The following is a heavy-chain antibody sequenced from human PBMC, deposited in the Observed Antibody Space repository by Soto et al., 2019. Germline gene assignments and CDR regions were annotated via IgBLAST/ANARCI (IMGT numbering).Heavy chain of an antibody. D-gene: IGHD3-22*01. CDR3: AKEGRENYYDSSGYYYYFDY. V-gene: IGHV3-23*01. Sequence: GSLRLSCAASGFTFSSYAMSWVRQAPGKRLEWVSAISGSGGSTYYADSVKGRFTISRDNSKNTLYLQMNSLRAEDTAVYYCAKEGRENYYDSSGYYYYFDYWGQGTLVTVSS. J-gene: IGHJ4*02. CDR1: GFTFSSYA. CDR2: ISGSGGST.